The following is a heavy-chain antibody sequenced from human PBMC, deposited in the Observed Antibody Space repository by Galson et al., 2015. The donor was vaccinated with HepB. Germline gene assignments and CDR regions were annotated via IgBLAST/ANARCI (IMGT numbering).Heavy chain of an antibody. CDR1: GYIFTSYV. Sequence: QSGAEVKKPGASVKASCKASGYIFTSYVIHWVRQAPGQRLEWMGWINAANGNTEYSQKFQGRVTITRDTSATTAYMELSSLRSEDTAVYYCAGVRYRDFDYWGQGTLVTVSS. CDR2: INAANGNT. J-gene: IGHJ4*02. D-gene: IGHD1-14*01. CDR3: AGVRYRDFDY. V-gene: IGHV1-3*01.